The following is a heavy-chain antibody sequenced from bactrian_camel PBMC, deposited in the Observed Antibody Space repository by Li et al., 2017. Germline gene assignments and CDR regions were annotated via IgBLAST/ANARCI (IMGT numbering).Heavy chain of an antibody. Sequence: VQLVESGGGSVQTGGSLRLSCVVSGHSRGSNCGGWYRLPPGRAPAEREGIAAIRRSGGETWYAGSVEGRFTISHDNAKNTLYLQMNSLKPEDTAIYYCAAAKGLPDLLRGGYLSARSYNYWGRGTQVTVS. CDR2: IRRSGGET. CDR3: AAAKGLPDLLRGGYLSARSYNY. J-gene: IGHJ4*01. V-gene: IGHV3S55*01. D-gene: IGHD3*01. CDR1: GHSRGSNC.